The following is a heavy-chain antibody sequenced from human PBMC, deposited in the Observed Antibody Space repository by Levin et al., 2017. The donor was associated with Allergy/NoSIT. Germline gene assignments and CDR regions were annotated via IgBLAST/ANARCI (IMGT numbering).Heavy chain of an antibody. V-gene: IGHV3-11*05. CDR3: ARDPEYGSGSNDY. Sequence: GGSLRLSCAASGFTFSDYYMSWIRQAPGKGLEWVSYISSSSSYTNYADSVKGRFTISRDNAKNSLYLQMNSLRAEDTAVYYCARDPEYGSGSNDYWGQGTLVTVSS. D-gene: IGHD3-10*01. CDR2: ISSSSSYT. J-gene: IGHJ4*02. CDR1: GFTFSDYY.